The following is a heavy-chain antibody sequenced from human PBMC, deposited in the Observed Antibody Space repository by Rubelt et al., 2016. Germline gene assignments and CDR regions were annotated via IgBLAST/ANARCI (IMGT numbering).Heavy chain of an antibody. J-gene: IGHJ6*02. D-gene: IGHD5-24*01. CDR1: GGSFSGYY. CDR2: INHSGST. Sequence: QVQLQQWGAGLLKPSETLSLTCAVYGGSFSGYYWSWIRQPPGKGLEWIGEINHSGSTNYNPSLKSRVTISVDTSKNQFSLKRISVTAADTAVYYCARMAGNYYGMDVWGQGTTVTVSS. CDR3: ARMAGNYYGMDV. V-gene: IGHV4-34*01.